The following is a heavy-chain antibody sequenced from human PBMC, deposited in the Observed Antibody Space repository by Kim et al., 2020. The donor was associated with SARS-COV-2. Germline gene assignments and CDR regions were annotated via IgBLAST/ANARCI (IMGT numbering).Heavy chain of an antibody. CDR3: ARDRQHYNWNDGIQESFDY. Sequence: ASVKVSCKASGYTFTSYGISWVRQAPGQGLEWMGWISAYNGNTNYAQKLQGRVTMTTDTSTSTAYMELRSLRSDDTAVYYCARDRQHYNWNDGIQESFDYWGQGTLVTVSS. V-gene: IGHV1-18*04. D-gene: IGHD1-20*01. CDR1: GYTFTSYG. J-gene: IGHJ4*02. CDR2: ISAYNGNT.